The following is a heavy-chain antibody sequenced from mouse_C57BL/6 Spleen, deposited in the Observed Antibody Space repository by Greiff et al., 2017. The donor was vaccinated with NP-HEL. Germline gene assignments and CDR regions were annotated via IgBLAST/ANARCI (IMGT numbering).Heavy chain of an antibody. D-gene: IGHD1-1*01. CDR1: GFNIKNTY. V-gene: IGHV14-3*01. CDR3: ARVGKIGTTVGYYFDY. Sequence: VHVKQSVAELVRPGASVKLSCTASGFNIKNTYMHWVKQRPEQGLEWIGRIDPANGNTKYAPKFQGKATITADTSSNTAYLQLSSLTSEDTAIYYCARVGKIGTTVGYYFDYWGQGTTLTVSS. CDR2: IDPANGNT. J-gene: IGHJ2*01.